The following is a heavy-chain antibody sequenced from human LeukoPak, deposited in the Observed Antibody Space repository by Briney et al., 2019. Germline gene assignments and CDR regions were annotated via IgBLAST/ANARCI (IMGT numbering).Heavy chain of an antibody. V-gene: IGHV4-39*07. CDR1: GGSINSTSNY. Sequence: PSETLSLTCTVSGGSINSTSNYWGWIRQPPGKGLEWIGSIYYSGSTSYNPSLKSRVTISVDTSKNQFSLKLSSVTTADTAVYYCARRTGSSSWDYYYYYYMDVWGKGTTVTVSS. J-gene: IGHJ6*03. CDR3: ARRTGSSSWDYYYYYYMDV. D-gene: IGHD3-10*01. CDR2: IYYSGST.